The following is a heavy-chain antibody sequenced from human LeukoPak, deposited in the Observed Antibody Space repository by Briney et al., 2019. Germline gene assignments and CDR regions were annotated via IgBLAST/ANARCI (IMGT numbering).Heavy chain of an antibody. CDR2: INSDGRST. CDR3: ARSAYPGNSVIED. CDR1: GITFSSYW. J-gene: IGHJ4*02. V-gene: IGHV3-74*01. D-gene: IGHD4-23*01. Sequence: GGSLRLSCAGSGITFSSYWMYWVRQAPGKGLVWVSRINSDGRSTNYADSVKGRFTISRDNAKNTLYLQMNSLRAEVTAVYYCARSAYPGNSVIEDWGRGTLVTVSS.